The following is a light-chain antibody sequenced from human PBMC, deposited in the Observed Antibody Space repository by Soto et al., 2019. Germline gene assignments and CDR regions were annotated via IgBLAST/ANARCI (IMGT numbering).Light chain of an antibody. CDR2: YAS. V-gene: IGKV3-15*01. CDR3: QQGHNRPLT. CDR1: QSISSE. Sequence: EIVMTQSPATLSVSPGDRATLSCRASQSISSELAWYQQKPGQPPRLLIYYASTRATGVPARFTGSGSGSEVSLTTSGLLSQDFAVSYCQQGHNRPLTFGQGTRVEIK. J-gene: IGKJ2*01.